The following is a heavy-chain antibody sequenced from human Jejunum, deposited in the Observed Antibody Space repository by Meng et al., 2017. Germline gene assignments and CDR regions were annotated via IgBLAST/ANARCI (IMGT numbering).Heavy chain of an antibody. Sequence: GESLKISCEGSGFSNTYWMHWVRQAPGKGLVWVSRINVEGSKISYADSVKGRFTISRDNAKNMLHMQMTSLRGEDTAVYYCARDDYSYGFGAFDIWGQGAMVTVSS. CDR3: ARDDYSYGFGAFDI. CDR2: INVEGSKI. D-gene: IGHD3-10*01. J-gene: IGHJ3*02. V-gene: IGHV3-74*01. CDR1: GFSNTYW.